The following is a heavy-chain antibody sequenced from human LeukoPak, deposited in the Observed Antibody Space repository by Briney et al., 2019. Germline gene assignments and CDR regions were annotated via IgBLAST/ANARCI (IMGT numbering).Heavy chain of an antibody. Sequence: PSETLSLTCTVSGGSINSSSYYWGWIRQPPGKGLEWIGSIYYSGSTYYNPSLKSRVTISVDTSKNQFSLKLSSVTAADTAVYYCASLKAPARPDYWGQGTLVTVSS. J-gene: IGHJ4*02. CDR1: GGSINSSSYY. CDR3: ASLKAPARPDY. D-gene: IGHD2-2*01. CDR2: IYYSGST. V-gene: IGHV4-39*07.